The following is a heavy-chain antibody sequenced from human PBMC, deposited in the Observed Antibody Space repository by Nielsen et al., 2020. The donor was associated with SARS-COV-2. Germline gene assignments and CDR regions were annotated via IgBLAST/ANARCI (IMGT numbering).Heavy chain of an antibody. CDR2: INPDNGDT. CDR3: ARDRSITSRHYSYFYFMDV. V-gene: IGHV1-3*01. Sequence: ASVKVSCKASGYTFTSYAMHWVRQAPGQRLEWMGWINPDNGDTKYSQNFQGRVTVTRDTSASTAYMESSSLRSEDTAVYYCARDRSITSRHYSYFYFMDVWGQGTTVTVSS. J-gene: IGHJ6*02. CDR1: GYTFTSYA. D-gene: IGHD2-2*01.